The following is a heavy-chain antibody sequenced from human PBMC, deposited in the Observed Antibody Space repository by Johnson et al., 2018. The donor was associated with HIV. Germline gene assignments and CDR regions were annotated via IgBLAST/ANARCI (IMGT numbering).Heavy chain of an antibody. V-gene: IGHV3-11*04. CDR3: ARDRGYWDAFDI. J-gene: IGHJ3*02. CDR1: GFTFDDYA. CDR2: ISSSGTSV. Sequence: QMQLVESGGGLVKPGGSLRLSCAASGFTFDDYAMHWVRQAPGKGLEWVSYISSSGTSVYYADSVKGRFSISRDNAKHSLYLQMNSLRAEDTAVYYCARDRGYWDAFDIWGQGTMVTVSS. D-gene: IGHD3-22*01.